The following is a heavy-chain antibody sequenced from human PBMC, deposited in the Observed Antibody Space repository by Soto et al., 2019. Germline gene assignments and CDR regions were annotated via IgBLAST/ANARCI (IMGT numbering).Heavy chain of an antibody. CDR2: IYYSGST. J-gene: IGHJ4*02. Sequence: QVQLQESGPGLVKPSETLSLTCTVSGGSVSSGSYYWSWIRQPPGKGLEWIGYIYYSGSTNYNPSLKSRVTISVDTSKNQFSLKLSSVTAGDTAVYFWARERGGGYYDSSGYYTDYWGQGTLVTVSS. CDR1: GGSVSSGSYY. V-gene: IGHV4-61*01. D-gene: IGHD3-22*01. CDR3: ARERGGGYYDSSGYYTDY.